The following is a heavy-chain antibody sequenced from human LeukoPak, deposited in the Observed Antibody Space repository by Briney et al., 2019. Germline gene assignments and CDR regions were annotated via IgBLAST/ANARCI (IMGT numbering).Heavy chain of an antibody. CDR1: GGSISSYY. CDR2: IYTSGST. Sequence: SETLSLTCTVSGGSISSYYWSWLRQPAGKGLEWIGRIYTSGSTNYNPSLKSRVTMSVDTSKNQFSLKLSSVTAADTAVYYCARASLDYGDTRADWYFDLWGRGTLVTVSS. V-gene: IGHV4-4*07. J-gene: IGHJ2*01. CDR3: ARASLDYGDTRADWYFDL. D-gene: IGHD4-17*01.